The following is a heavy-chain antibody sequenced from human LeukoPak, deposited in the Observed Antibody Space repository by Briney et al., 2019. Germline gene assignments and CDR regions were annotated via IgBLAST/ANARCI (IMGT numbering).Heavy chain of an antibody. CDR1: GYTFTGDY. Sequence: ASVKVSCKASGYTFTGDYLHWVRQAPGQGLEWMGWMNPNSGGTNYAQKFQGRVTMTRDTSISTAYMELSRLRSDDTAVYYCARDYASGSCYDYWGQGSLVTVSS. J-gene: IGHJ4*02. CDR3: ARDYASGSCYDY. D-gene: IGHD3-10*01. CDR2: MNPNSGGT. V-gene: IGHV1-2*02.